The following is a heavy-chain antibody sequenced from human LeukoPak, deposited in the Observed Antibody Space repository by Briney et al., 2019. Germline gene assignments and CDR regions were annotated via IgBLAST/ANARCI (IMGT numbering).Heavy chain of an antibody. V-gene: IGHV3-30*02. Sequence: GGSLRLSCAASGFTFSNYGMHWVRQAPVKGLEWVAFIRYDGSNKYYADSVKGRFTISRDNSKNTLYLQMNSVGPEDTAVYYCANRYVSGSYYNPYPFDYWGQGTLVTVSS. D-gene: IGHD3-10*01. J-gene: IGHJ4*02. CDR3: ANRYVSGSYYNPYPFDY. CDR1: GFTFSNYG. CDR2: IRYDGSNK.